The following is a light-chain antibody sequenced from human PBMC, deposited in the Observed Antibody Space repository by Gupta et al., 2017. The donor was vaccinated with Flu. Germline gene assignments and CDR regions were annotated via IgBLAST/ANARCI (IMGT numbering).Light chain of an antibody. Sequence: ERLMTQSPATLSVSPGERATLSCRASQSVSSNVAWYQHRPGQAPRLLIYGASTRATGIPDRFSGSGSGTEFTLTITSLQSEDFAVYYCHQYNNWPKTFGQGTKVEIK. CDR1: QSVSSN. J-gene: IGKJ1*01. CDR2: GAS. CDR3: HQYNNWPKT. V-gene: IGKV3-15*01.